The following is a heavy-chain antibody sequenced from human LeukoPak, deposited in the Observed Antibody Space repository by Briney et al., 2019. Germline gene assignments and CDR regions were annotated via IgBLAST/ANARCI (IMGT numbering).Heavy chain of an antibody. V-gene: IGHV3-33*01. CDR2: IWYDGSNK. CDR3: ARDGVRAVVVSPATRGATDY. D-gene: IGHD2-2*01. Sequence: GGSLRLSCAASGFIFSSYGMHWIRQAPGKGLEWVAAIWYDGSNKNYVDSVKGRFSISRDNSKNTLYLQMNSLRAEDTAVYYCARDGVRAVVVSPATRGATDYWGQGTLVNVSS. J-gene: IGHJ4*02. CDR1: GFIFSSYG.